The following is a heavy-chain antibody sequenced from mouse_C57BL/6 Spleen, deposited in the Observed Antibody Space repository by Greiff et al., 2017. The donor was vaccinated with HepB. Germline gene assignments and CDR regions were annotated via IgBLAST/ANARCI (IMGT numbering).Heavy chain of an antibody. J-gene: IGHJ3*01. Sequence: VQLQQSGPELVKPGASVKISCKASGYTFTDYYMNWVKQSHGKSLEWIGDINPNNGGTSYNQKFKGKATLTVDKSSSTAYMELRSLTSEDSAVYYCARSEWGYGGFAYWGQGTLVTVSA. CDR2: INPNNGGT. CDR3: ARSEWGYGGFAY. CDR1: GYTFTDYY. D-gene: IGHD2-2*01. V-gene: IGHV1-26*01.